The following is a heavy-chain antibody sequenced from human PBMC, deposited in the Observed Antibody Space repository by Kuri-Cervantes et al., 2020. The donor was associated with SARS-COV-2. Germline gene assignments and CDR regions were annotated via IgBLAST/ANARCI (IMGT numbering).Heavy chain of an antibody. CDR2: ISYDGSNK. J-gene: IGHJ4*02. CDR1: GFSFREYG. CDR3: ARASSFLDHFDY. V-gene: IGHV3-30-3*01. Sequence: GESLKISCAASGFSFREYGMTWVRQAPGKGLEWVAVISYDGSNKYYADSVKGRFTISRDNSKNTLYLQMNSLRAEDTAVYYCARASSFLDHFDYWGQGTLVTVSS. D-gene: IGHD3-3*02.